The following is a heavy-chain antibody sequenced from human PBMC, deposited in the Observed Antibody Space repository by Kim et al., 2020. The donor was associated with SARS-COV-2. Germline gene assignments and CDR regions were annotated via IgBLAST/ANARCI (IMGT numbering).Heavy chain of an antibody. D-gene: IGHD3-10*01. CDR3: AKGPYGSGTYYSDY. J-gene: IGHJ4*02. Sequence: ATARKGRFTISRDNSKNTLYLQMNSLRAEDTAVYYCAKGPYGSGTYYSDYWGQGTLVTVSS. V-gene: IGHV3-23*03.